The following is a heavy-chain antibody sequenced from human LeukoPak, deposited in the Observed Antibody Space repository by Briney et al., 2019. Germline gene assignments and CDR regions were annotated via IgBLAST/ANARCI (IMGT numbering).Heavy chain of an antibody. CDR1: GFTFSTYA. CDR3: AKSRNGFNSGDY. D-gene: IGHD5-24*01. CDR2: ISGSGDNT. V-gene: IGHV3-23*01. J-gene: IGHJ4*02. Sequence: GGSLRLSCAASGFTFSTYAMSWVRQAPGKGLDWVSGISGSGDNTYYADSVKGRFTISRDNSKNTLYQQMNSLRAEDTAVYFCAKSRNGFNSGDYWGQGTLVTVSS.